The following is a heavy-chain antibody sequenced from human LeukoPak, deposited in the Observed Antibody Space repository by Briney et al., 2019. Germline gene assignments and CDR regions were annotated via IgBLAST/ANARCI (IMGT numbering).Heavy chain of an antibody. Sequence: ASVKVSCKASGYTFTSYDINWVRQATGQGLEWMGWMNPNSGNTGYAQKFQGRVTMTRNTSISTAYMELSSLRSEDTAVYYCARRLAVAGYYYGCYYYYGMDVWGQGTTVTVSS. CDR1: GYTFTSYD. CDR3: ARRLAVAGYYYGCYYYYGMDV. CDR2: MNPNSGNT. J-gene: IGHJ6*02. V-gene: IGHV1-8*01. D-gene: IGHD6-19*01.